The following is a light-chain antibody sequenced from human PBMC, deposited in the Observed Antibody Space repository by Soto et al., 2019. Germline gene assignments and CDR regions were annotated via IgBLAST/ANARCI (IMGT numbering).Light chain of an antibody. J-gene: IGKJ2*01. Sequence: DIQMTQSPSTLSASVGDRVTITCRASQSISSWLAWYQQKPGEAPKLLIYTAPSLQGGVPSRFSGSGSGTEFTLTISSLQPDDFATYYCQRYNTYPYTFGQGTKLEIK. CDR3: QRYNTYPYT. V-gene: IGKV1-5*03. CDR1: QSISSW. CDR2: TAP.